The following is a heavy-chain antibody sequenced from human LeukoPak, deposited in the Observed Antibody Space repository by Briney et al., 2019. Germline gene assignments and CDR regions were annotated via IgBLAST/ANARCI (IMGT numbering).Heavy chain of an antibody. J-gene: IGHJ4*02. CDR3: ARTSVGATWPYDY. Sequence: PGGSLRLSCAASGFTFSSYAMSWVRQAPGKGLEWVSVIYSGGSTYYADSVKGRFTISRDNSKNTLYLQMNSLRAEDTAVYYCARTSVGATWPYDYWGQGTLVTVSS. CDR2: IYSGGST. V-gene: IGHV3-66*01. CDR1: GFTFSSYA. D-gene: IGHD1-26*01.